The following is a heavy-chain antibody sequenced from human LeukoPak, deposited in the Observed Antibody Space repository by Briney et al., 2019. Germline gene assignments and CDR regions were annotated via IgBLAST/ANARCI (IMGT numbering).Heavy chain of an antibody. CDR1: GYTFTSYD. J-gene: IGHJ6*03. CDR3: ARDAGTSYYYYMDV. D-gene: IGHD3-10*01. Sequence: ASVKVSCKASGYTFTSYDINWVRQATGQGLEWMGWMNPNSGNTGYAQKFQGRVTITRNTSISTAYMELSSLRSEDTAMYYCARDAGTSYYYYMDVWGKGTTVTVSS. CDR2: MNPNSGNT. V-gene: IGHV1-8*03.